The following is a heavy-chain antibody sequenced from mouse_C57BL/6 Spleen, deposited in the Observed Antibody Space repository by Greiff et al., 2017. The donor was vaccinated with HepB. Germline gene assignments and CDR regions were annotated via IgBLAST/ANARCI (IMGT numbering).Heavy chain of an antibody. Sequence: VQLQQSGTVLARPGASVKMSCKTSGYTFTSYWMHWVKQRPGQGLEWIGAIYPGNSDTSYNQKFKGKAKLTAVTSASTAYMELSSLTNEDSAVYYCTRYGNYVGYYAMDYWGQGTSVTVSS. D-gene: IGHD2-1*01. CDR2: IYPGNSDT. V-gene: IGHV1-5*01. CDR1: GYTFTSYW. CDR3: TRYGNYVGYYAMDY. J-gene: IGHJ4*01.